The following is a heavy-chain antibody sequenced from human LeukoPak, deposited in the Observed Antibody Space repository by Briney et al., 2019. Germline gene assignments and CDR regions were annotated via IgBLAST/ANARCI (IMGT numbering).Heavy chain of an antibody. Sequence: ASVKVSCKASGYTFTSYGISWVRQAPGQGLEWVGRISAYNGNTNYAQKLQGRVTMTTDTSTSTAYMELRSLRSDDTAVYYCARDWEVAIHRPIDYWGQGTLVTVSS. J-gene: IGHJ4*02. CDR3: ARDWEVAIHRPIDY. CDR1: GYTFTSYG. V-gene: IGHV1-18*01. D-gene: IGHD5-12*01. CDR2: ISAYNGNT.